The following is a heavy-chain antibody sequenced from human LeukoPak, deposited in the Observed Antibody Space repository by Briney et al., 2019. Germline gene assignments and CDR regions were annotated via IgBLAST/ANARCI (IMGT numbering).Heavy chain of an antibody. CDR1: GFTFSSYG. Sequence: GGSLRLSCAASGFTFSSYGMSWVRQAPGKGLEWVSAISGSGGSTYYADSMKGRFTISRDNSKNTLYLQMNSLRAEDTAVYYCAKDLRIVAGTGTDGGVHYWGQGTLVTVSS. V-gene: IGHV3-23*01. CDR2: ISGSGGST. D-gene: IGHD6-19*01. CDR3: AKDLRIVAGTGTDGGVHY. J-gene: IGHJ4*02.